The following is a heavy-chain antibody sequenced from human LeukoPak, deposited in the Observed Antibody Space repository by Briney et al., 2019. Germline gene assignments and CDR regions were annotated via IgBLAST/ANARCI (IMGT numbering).Heavy chain of an antibody. CDR3: ASEGRQDYVYFDC. V-gene: IGHV4-59*01. CDR2: INYSGNT. D-gene: IGHD4-17*01. J-gene: IGHJ4*02. Sequence: PSETLSLTCTVSGDSISSYYWSWIRQPPGKGLEWMGYINYSGNTNYNPSLKSRVTISVDTSKDQFSLRLTSVTAADTAVYYCASEGRQDYVYFDCWRQRTLVTVSS. CDR1: GDSISSYY.